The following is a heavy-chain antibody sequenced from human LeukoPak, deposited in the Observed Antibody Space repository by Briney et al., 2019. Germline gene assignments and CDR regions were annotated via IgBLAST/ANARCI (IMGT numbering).Heavy chain of an antibody. CDR1: GGSISSSSYY. V-gene: IGHV4-39*01. D-gene: IGHD2-2*01. J-gene: IGHJ4*02. CDR3: ATLGYCSSTSCSAFDY. CDR2: IYYSGST. Sequence: SETLSLTCTVSGGSISSSSYYWGWIRQPPGKGLECIGSIYYSGSTYYNPSLKSRVTISVDTSKNQFSLKLSSVTAADTAVYYCATLGYCSSTSCSAFDYWGQGTLVTVSS.